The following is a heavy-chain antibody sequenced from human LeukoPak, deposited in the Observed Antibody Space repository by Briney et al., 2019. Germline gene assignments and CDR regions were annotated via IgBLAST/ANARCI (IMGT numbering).Heavy chain of an antibody. CDR3: ARSPYFYYHAMDV. CDR1: GYSLTSYW. Sequence: GESLKISCKGSGYSLTSYWIGWVRQMPGKGLEWVGIIYPGDSETRYSPSFQGQVTISADKSISTAYMQWSSLKASDTAMYYCARSPYFYYHAMDVWGQGTTVTVSS. D-gene: IGHD3-10*01. CDR2: IYPGDSET. J-gene: IGHJ6*02. V-gene: IGHV5-51*01.